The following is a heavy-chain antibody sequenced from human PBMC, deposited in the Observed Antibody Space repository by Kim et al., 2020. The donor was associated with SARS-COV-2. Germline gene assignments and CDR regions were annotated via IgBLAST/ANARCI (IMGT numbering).Heavy chain of an antibody. CDR2: IYPGDSDT. CDR1: GYSFTSYW. D-gene: IGHD3-22*01. J-gene: IGHJ6*02. Sequence: GESLKISWRGSGYSFTSYWIGWVRQMPGKGLEWRGIIYPGDSDTRYSPAFQGQVTNSAGKSISTAYLQRSSLKASDTAMYYCARHSGFSYYYVSSGYEGYYYYGMDVWGQGTTVTVSS. CDR3: ARHSGFSYYYVSSGYEGYYYYGMDV. V-gene: IGHV5-51*01.